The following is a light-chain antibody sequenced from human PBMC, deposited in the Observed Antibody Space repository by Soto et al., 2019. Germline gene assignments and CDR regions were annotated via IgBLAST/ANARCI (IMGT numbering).Light chain of an antibody. CDR1: QSVSSN. V-gene: IGKV3-15*01. Sequence: EIGMTQSASTLSVSPGERATLSCRASQSVSSNLAWYQQKPGQAPRLLIYGASTRATGIPARFSGSGSGTEFTLTISSLQSEDFAVYYCQQYNNWPLTFAGRTKVDI. J-gene: IGKJ4*01. CDR3: QQYNNWPLT. CDR2: GAS.